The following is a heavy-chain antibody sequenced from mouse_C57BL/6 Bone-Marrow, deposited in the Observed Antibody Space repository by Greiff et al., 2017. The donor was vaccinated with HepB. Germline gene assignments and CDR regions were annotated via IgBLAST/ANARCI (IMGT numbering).Heavy chain of an antibody. J-gene: IGHJ2*01. CDR1: GFSFTSYG. CDR3: ANLRSGDY. V-gene: IGHV2-5*01. Sequence: VQLQQSGPGLVQPSQCLSITCTVSGFSFTSYGVHWVRQSPGKGLEWLGVIWRGGSTDYNAAFLSRLTITKDNSTSQVFFKMNSLQADDTAVYYCANLRSGDYWGQGTTLTVSS. CDR2: IWRGGST.